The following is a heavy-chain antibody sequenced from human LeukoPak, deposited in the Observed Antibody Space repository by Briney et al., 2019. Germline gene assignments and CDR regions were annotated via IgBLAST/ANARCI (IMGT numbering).Heavy chain of an antibody. CDR3: VRKGSGYYLDY. V-gene: IGHV3-64D*06. Sequence: GGSLRLSCSASGFTFSSYAMHWVRQAPGKGPEYFSAISTTGGSTYYTDSAKGRFTMSRDNSKNTLHLQMTSLRGDDTALYYCVRKGSGYYLDYWGQGTLVTVSS. CDR2: ISTTGGST. D-gene: IGHD6-19*01. J-gene: IGHJ4*02. CDR1: GFTFSSYA.